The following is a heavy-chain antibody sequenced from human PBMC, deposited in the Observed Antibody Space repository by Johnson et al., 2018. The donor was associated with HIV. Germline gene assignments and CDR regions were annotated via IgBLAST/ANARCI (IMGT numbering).Heavy chain of an antibody. V-gene: IGHV3-23*04. J-gene: IGHJ3*02. Sequence: VQLVESGGGVVQPGGSLRLSCAASGFTFSSYGMHWVRQAPGKGLEWVSVISGSAISTYSEDSVKRRFTFSRDNSKNKRYLQMNSQRVEDTAVYYCATCSDQVLLGGDVFDIWGQGTMVTVSS. CDR3: ATCSDQVLLGGDVFDI. D-gene: IGHD3-16*01. CDR1: GFTFSSYG. CDR2: ISGSAIST.